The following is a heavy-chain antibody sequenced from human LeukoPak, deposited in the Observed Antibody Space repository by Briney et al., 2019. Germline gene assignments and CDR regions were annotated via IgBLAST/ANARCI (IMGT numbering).Heavy chain of an antibody. CDR3: ARDPYLTGKFDY. D-gene: IGHD1-1*01. J-gene: IGHJ4*02. V-gene: IGHV4-59*11. CDR1: GGSISSHY. CDR2: IYYTGST. Sequence: SETLSLTCTVSGGSISSHYWSWIRQPPGKGLEWIGFIYYTGSTNYNPYSPSLKGRVTISVDTSKNQFSLKLSSVTAADTAVYYCARDPYLTGKFDYWRPGNPGNVSS.